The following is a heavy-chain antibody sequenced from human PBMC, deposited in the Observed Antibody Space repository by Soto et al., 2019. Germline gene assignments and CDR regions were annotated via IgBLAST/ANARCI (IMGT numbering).Heavy chain of an antibody. CDR1: GFTFTSSA. CDR3: AADPRGYYDSSGYYYVHYYYGMDV. CDR2: IVVGSGNT. J-gene: IGHJ6*02. V-gene: IGHV1-58*01. Sequence: SVKVSCKASGFTFTSSAVQWVRQARGQRLEWIGWIVVGSGNTNYAQKFQERVTITRDMSTSTAYMELSSLRSEDTAVYYCAADPRGYYDSSGYYYVHYYYGMDVWGQGTTVTVSS. D-gene: IGHD3-22*01.